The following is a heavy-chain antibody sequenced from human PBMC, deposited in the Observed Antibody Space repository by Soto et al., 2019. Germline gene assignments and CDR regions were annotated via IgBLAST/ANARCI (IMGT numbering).Heavy chain of an antibody. CDR2: IIPIFGTA. CDR3: ARSLTYYYDSSGYYSFDY. Sequence: SVKVSCKASGGTFSSYAISWVRQAPGQGLEWMGGIIPIFGTANYAQKFQGRVTITADESTSTAYMELSSLRSEDTAVYYCARSLTYYYDSSGYYSFDYWGQGTLVTVSS. V-gene: IGHV1-69*13. J-gene: IGHJ4*02. D-gene: IGHD3-22*01. CDR1: GGTFSSYA.